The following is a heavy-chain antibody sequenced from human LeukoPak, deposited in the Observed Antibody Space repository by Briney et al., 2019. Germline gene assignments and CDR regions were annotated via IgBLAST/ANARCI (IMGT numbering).Heavy chain of an antibody. Sequence: SVKVSCKASGGTFSSYAISWVRQAPGQGLEWMGGIIPIFGTANYAQKFQGRVTITADESTSTAYMELSSLRSEDTAVYYCARDQGYYDSSSYYYVFDYWGQGTLVTVSS. CDR3: ARDQGYYDSSSYYYVFDY. J-gene: IGHJ4*02. V-gene: IGHV1-69*13. CDR2: IIPIFGTA. D-gene: IGHD3-22*01. CDR1: GGTFSSYA.